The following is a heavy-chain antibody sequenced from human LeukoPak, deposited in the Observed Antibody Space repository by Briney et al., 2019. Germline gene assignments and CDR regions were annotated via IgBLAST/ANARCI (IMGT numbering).Heavy chain of an antibody. CDR1: GGSIRSGDYY. CDR3: ARLLFNWNYCLDP. D-gene: IGHD1-20*01. CDR2: ISYRGST. V-gene: IGHV4-30-4*08. Sequence: SETLSLTCTVSGGSIRSGDYYWSWIRQHPGKGLEWIGYISYRGSTYYNPSLKSRVTISVDTSKNQFSLKLSSVTAADTAVYYCARLLFNWNYCLDPWGQGTLVTVSS. J-gene: IGHJ5*02.